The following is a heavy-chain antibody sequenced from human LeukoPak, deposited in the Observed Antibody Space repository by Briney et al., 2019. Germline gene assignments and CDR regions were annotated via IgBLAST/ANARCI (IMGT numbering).Heavy chain of an antibody. D-gene: IGHD2-2*01. V-gene: IGHV4-39*07. CDR1: GGSISSSSYY. CDR3: ARVLNIVVVPAAGWFDP. CDR2: IYYSGST. J-gene: IGHJ5*02. Sequence: SETLSLTCTVSGGSISSSSYYWGWIRQPPGKGPEWIGSIYYSGSTYYNPSLKSRVTISVDTSKNQFSLKLSSVTAADTAVYYCARVLNIVVVPAAGWFDPWGQGTLVTVSS.